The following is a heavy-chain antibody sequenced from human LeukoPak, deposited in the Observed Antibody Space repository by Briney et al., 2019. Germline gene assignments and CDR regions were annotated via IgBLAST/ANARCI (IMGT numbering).Heavy chain of an antibody. V-gene: IGHV3-9*01. Sequence: GGSLRLSCAASGFTFDDYAMHWVRQAPGKGLEWVSGISWNSGSIGYADSVKGRFTISRDNAKNSLYLQMNSLRAEDTALCYCAKGLRYYYDSSGYYYWGQGTLVTVSS. CDR2: ISWNSGSI. CDR1: GFTFDDYA. J-gene: IGHJ4*02. D-gene: IGHD3-22*01. CDR3: AKGLRYYYDSSGYYY.